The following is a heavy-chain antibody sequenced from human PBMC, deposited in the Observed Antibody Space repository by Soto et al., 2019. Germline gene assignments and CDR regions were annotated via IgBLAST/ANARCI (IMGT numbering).Heavy chain of an antibody. D-gene: IGHD3-22*01. Sequence: SLRLSCAASGFTFSSYAMSWVRQAPGKGLEWVSAISGSGGSTYYADSVKGRFTISRDNSKNTLCLQMNSLRAEDTAVYYCAKDPYYYDSSEPDYFDYWGQGTLVTVSS. CDR3: AKDPYYYDSSEPDYFDY. CDR2: ISGSGGST. V-gene: IGHV3-23*01. CDR1: GFTFSSYA. J-gene: IGHJ4*02.